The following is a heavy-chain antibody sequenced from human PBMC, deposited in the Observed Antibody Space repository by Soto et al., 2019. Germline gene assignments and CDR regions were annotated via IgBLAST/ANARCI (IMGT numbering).Heavy chain of an antibody. V-gene: IGHV3-23*01. D-gene: IGHD3-10*01. J-gene: IGHJ4*02. CDR3: AKRASGSYSDY. CDR2: ISGSGGST. Sequence: EVPLLESGGGLVQPGGSLRLSCAASGFTLSSYAMSWVRQAPGKGLEWVSVISGSGGSTYYADSVKGRFTISRDNSKNTLYLQMNSLRAEYTAVYYCAKRASGSYSDYWGQGTLVTVSS. CDR1: GFTLSSYA.